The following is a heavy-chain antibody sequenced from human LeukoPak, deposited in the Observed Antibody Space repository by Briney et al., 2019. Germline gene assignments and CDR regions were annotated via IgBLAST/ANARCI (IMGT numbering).Heavy chain of an antibody. J-gene: IGHJ4*02. CDR3: AKDSSSWSSFDY. D-gene: IGHD6-13*01. V-gene: IGHV4-34*01. CDR2: INHSGST. Sequence: SETLSLTCAVYGGSFSGYYWSWIRQPPGKGLEWIGEINHSGSTNYNPSLKSRVTISVDTSKNQFSLKLSSVTAADTAVYYCAKDSSSWSSFDYWGQGTLVTVSS. CDR1: GGSFSGYY.